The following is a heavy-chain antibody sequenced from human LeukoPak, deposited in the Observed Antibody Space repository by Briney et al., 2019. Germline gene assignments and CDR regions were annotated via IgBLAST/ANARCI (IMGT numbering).Heavy chain of an antibody. CDR1: GGIFSSFA. J-gene: IGHJ5*02. CDR3: ARRGEKYCSSPNCLNWFDP. CDR2: IIPVFGTA. Sequence: ASVKVSCKASGGIFSSFAISWVRQAPGQGLKWMGGIIPVFGTAQYAQKFQGRVTISADESTSTAYMELNSLRSDDTAVYYCARRGEKYCSSPNCLNWFDPWGQGTLVTVSS. V-gene: IGHV1-69*01. D-gene: IGHD2-2*01.